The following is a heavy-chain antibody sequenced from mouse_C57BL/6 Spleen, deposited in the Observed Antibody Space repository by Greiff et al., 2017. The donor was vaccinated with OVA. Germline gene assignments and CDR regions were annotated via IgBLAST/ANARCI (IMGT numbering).Heavy chain of an antibody. CDR2: ISNGGGST. V-gene: IGHV5-12*01. CDR1: GFTFSDYY. Sequence: EVKVVEPGGGLVQPGGSLKLSCAASGFTFSDYYMYWVRQTPEKRLEWVAYISNGGGSTYYPDTVKGRFTISRDNAKNTLYLQMSRLKSEDTAMYYCARHEDAMDYWGQGTSVTVSS. CDR3: ARHEDAMDY. J-gene: IGHJ4*01.